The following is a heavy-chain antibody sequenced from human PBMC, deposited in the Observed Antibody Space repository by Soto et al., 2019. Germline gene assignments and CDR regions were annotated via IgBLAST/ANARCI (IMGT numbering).Heavy chain of an antibody. J-gene: IGHJ3*02. CDR2: ISSSSSTI. CDR1: GFTFSSYS. Sequence: GGSLRLSCAASGFTFSSYSMNWVRQAPGKGLEWVSYISSSSSTIYYADSVKGRFTISRDNAKNSLYLQMNSLRDEDTAVYYCARDRHIAARTDAFDIWGQGTMVTVSS. D-gene: IGHD6-6*01. CDR3: ARDRHIAARTDAFDI. V-gene: IGHV3-48*02.